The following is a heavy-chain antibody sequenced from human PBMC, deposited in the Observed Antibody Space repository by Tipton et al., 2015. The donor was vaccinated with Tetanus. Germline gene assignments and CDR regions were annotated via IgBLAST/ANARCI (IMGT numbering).Heavy chain of an antibody. CDR1: GDSFKTYT. V-gene: IGHV1-46*02. J-gene: IGHJ4*02. CDR3: ARALVPQSAYNSQPGIH. CDR2: IIPSGGTT. D-gene: IGHD6-19*01. Sequence: QVQLVQSGAAVKKPGSSVRVSCKLSGDSFKTYTISWVRQAPGQGLEWMGIIIPSGGTTRHAQKFQGRVTMTGDTSTSTVYMDLNSLRLDDTAVYYCARALVPQSAYNSQPGIHWGQGTLVTVSS.